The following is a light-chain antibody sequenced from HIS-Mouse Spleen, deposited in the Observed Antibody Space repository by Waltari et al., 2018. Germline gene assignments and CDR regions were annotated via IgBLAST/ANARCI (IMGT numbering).Light chain of an antibody. V-gene: IGLV3-21*03. CDR1: NIGRNS. Sequence: SYVLTQPPSVSVAPGKTARTTCGGNNIGRNSVHWYQQKPGQAPVLVVYDDSDRPSGIPERFSGSNSGNTATLTISRVEAGDEADYYCQVWDSSSDHYVFGTGTKVTVL. J-gene: IGLJ1*01. CDR2: DDS. CDR3: QVWDSSSDHYV.